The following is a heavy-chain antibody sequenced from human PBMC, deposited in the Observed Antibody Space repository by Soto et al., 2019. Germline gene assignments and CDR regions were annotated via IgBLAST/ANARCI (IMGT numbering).Heavy chain of an antibody. J-gene: IGHJ3*02. CDR3: ARGYSSAIVSAFDI. Sequence: QVQLVESGGGVVQPGTSLRLACAASGFTFSTYAMQWVRQAPGKGLKWVAVISYDGSDKYYADSVTGQFSISRDNSKNPLYLQMTGLRAEDTAVYYCARGYSSAIVSAFDIWGQGTMVTVSS. V-gene: IGHV3-30-3*01. CDR1: GFTFSTYA. CDR2: ISYDGSDK. D-gene: IGHD6-19*01.